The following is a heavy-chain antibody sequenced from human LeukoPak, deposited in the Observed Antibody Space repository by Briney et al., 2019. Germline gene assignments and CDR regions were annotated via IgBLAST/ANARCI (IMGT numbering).Heavy chain of an antibody. CDR2: IYTSGST. Sequence: SETLSLTCTVSGNSISSGDNYWSWIRQPAGKGLEWIGRIYTSGSTNYNPSLKSRVTMSVDTSKNQFSLKLSSVTAADTAVYYCARGLYYYGSNYYFDYWGQGTLVTVSS. D-gene: IGHD3-10*01. V-gene: IGHV4-61*02. CDR3: ARGLYYYGSNYYFDY. J-gene: IGHJ4*02. CDR1: GNSISSGDNY.